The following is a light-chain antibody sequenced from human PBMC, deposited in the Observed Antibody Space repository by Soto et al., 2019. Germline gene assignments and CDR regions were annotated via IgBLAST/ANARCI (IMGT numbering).Light chain of an antibody. CDR3: QQYNSWPPAT. CDR2: GAS. V-gene: IGKV3-15*01. CDR1: QSVSSK. Sequence: EVVMTQSPATLSVSPGERATLSCRASQSVSSKLAWYQQKTGQAPRLLIYGASTRATGIPARFSGSGSGTEFTLTISSLQAEDIAVYNCQQYNSWPPATFGGGTKVEIK. J-gene: IGKJ4*01.